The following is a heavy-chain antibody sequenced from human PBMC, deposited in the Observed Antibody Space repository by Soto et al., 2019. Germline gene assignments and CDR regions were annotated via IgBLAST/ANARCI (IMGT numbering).Heavy chain of an antibody. CDR3: ARAKGAYYYDSSGYNFDY. J-gene: IGHJ4*02. V-gene: IGHV3-48*02. CDR1: GFTFSSYS. CDR2: ISSSSSTI. Sequence: GYLRLSCAASGFTFSSYSMNWVRQAPGKGLEWVSYISSSSSTIYYADSVKGRFTISRDNAKNSLYLQMYSLRDEDTAVYYCARAKGAYYYDSSGYNFDYWGQGTLVTVSS. D-gene: IGHD3-22*01.